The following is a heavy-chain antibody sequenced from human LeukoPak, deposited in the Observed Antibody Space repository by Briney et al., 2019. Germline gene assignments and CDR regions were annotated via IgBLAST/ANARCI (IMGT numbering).Heavy chain of an antibody. D-gene: IGHD3-10*01. CDR1: GFTFSSYW. Sequence: GSLRLSCEASGFTFSSYWMSWVRQAPGKGLEGVANIRDDGGEIYYVDSVKGGFTISRDNAKSSVFLQMKSVRAEDMALYYCAKDKGGSGRGLDYWGQGTLVTVSS. CDR2: IRDDGGEI. CDR3: AKDKGGSGRGLDY. J-gene: IGHJ4*02. V-gene: IGHV3-7*03.